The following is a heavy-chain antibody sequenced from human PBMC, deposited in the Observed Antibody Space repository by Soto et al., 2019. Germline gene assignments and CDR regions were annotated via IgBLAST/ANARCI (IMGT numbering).Heavy chain of an antibody. J-gene: IGHJ6*02. D-gene: IGHD3-22*01. Sequence: SETLSLTCTVSGGSISSYYWSWIWQPAGKGLEWIGRIYTSGSTNYNPSLKSRVTMSVDTSKNQFSLKLSSVTAADTAVYYCARGRGYYDSSWVYYYGMDVWGQGTTVTVSS. V-gene: IGHV4-4*07. CDR2: IYTSGST. CDR1: GGSISSYY. CDR3: ARGRGYYDSSWVYYYGMDV.